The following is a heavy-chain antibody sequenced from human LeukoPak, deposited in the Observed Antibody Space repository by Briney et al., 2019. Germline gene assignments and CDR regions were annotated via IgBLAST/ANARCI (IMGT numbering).Heavy chain of an antibody. CDR3: ASTICISTSCYPGVVDY. D-gene: IGHD2-2*01. J-gene: IGHJ4*02. CDR1: GGSISGYY. V-gene: IGHV4-59*01. Sequence: SETLSLTCTVSGGSISGYYWSWTRQPPGKGLEWIGYIYYSGSTNYNPSLKSRVTISVDTSKNQFSLKLSSVTAADTAVYYCASTICISTSCYPGVVDYWGQGTLVTVSS. CDR2: IYYSGST.